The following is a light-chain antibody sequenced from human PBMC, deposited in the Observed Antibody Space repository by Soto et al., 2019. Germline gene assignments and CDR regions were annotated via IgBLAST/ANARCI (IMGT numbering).Light chain of an antibody. CDR1: QDIGSA. CDR2: DAS. CDR3: QQYGSSGT. J-gene: IGKJ1*01. V-gene: IGKV3D-11*03. Sequence: EVVLTQSPATLSVSPGDRATLSCRASQDIGSAVAWYHQRSGQAPRLLIFDASNRATGIPARFSGSGSGTDFTLTISSLEPEDFAVYYCQQYGSSGTFGQGTKVDIK.